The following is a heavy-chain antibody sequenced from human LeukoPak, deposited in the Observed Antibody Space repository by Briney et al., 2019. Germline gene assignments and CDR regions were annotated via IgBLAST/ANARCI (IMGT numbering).Heavy chain of an antibody. Sequence: SETPSLTCTVSGGFTSSYYWSWIRQPAGKGLEWIGRIYTSGTTNYNPSLKSRLTMSIDTSKNQFSLKLSSVNAADTAVYYCARDFEYWGQGILVTVSS. CDR2: IYTSGTT. CDR3: ARDFEY. J-gene: IGHJ4*02. CDR1: GGFTSSYY. V-gene: IGHV4-4*07.